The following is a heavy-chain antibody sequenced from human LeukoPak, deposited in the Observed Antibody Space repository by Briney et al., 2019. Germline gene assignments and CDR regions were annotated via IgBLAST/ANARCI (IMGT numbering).Heavy chain of an antibody. CDR3: ARDREGYYYYYGMDV. V-gene: IGHV3-30-3*01. CDR1: GFTFSSYA. J-gene: IGHJ6*02. CDR2: ISYDGSNK. Sequence: GGSLRLSCAASGFTFSSYAMHWARQAPGKGLEWVAVISYDGSNKYYADSVKGRFTISRDNSKNTLYLQMNSLRAEDTAVYYCARDREGYYYYYGMDVWGQGTTVTVSS.